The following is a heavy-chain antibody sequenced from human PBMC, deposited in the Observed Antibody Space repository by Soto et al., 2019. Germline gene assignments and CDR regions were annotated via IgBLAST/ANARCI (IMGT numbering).Heavy chain of an antibody. J-gene: IGHJ4*02. V-gene: IGHV3-30*18. CDR1: GFTFSSYG. D-gene: IGHD2-15*01. CDR3: AKDRARYCGGGSCYSIFDY. Sequence: GGSLRLSCAASGFTFSSYGMHWVRQAPGKGLEWVAVISYDGSNKYYEDSVKGRFTISRDNSKNTLYLQMNSLRSEDTAVYYCAKDRARYCGGGSCYSIFDYWGQGTLVTVSS. CDR2: ISYDGSNK.